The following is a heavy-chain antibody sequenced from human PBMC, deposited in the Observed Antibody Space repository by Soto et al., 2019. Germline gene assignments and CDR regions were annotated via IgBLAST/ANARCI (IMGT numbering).Heavy chain of an antibody. D-gene: IGHD5-12*01. V-gene: IGHV3-23*01. Sequence: PGGSLILSCAASGFTFSSYAMSWVRQAPGKGLEWVSAISGSGGSTYYADSVKGRFTISRDNSKNTLYLQMNSLRAEDTAVYYCAKDTSTVDIVATVYWGQGTLVTVSS. J-gene: IGHJ4*02. CDR3: AKDTSTVDIVATVY. CDR2: ISGSGGST. CDR1: GFTFSSYA.